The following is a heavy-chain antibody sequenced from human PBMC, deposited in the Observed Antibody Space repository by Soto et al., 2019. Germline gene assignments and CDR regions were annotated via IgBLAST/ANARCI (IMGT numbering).Heavy chain of an antibody. CDR2: IYATGTT. CDR1: GASISGFY. D-gene: IGHD1-1*01. V-gene: IGHV4-4*07. Sequence: SETLSLTCTVSGASISGFYWGWIRKSAGKGLEWIGRIYATGTTDYNPSFKSRVMMSVDMSKKQFSLKLRSVTAADTAVYYCVRDGTKTLRDWFDPWGQGISVTVSS. CDR3: VRDGTKTLRDWFDP. J-gene: IGHJ5*02.